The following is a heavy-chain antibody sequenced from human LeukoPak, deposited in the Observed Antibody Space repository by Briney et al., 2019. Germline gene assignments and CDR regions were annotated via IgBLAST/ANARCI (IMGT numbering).Heavy chain of an antibody. CDR3: ARDEVRAYCGGDCYSYFDY. Sequence: ASVKVSCKASGYTFTSYYMHWVRQAPGQGLEWMGIINPSGGSTSYAQKFQGRVTMTRDTSTSTVYMELSSLRSEDTAVYCCARDEVRAYCGGDCYSYFDYWGQGTLVTVSS. J-gene: IGHJ4*02. CDR1: GYTFTSYY. D-gene: IGHD2-21*02. CDR2: INPSGGST. V-gene: IGHV1-46*01.